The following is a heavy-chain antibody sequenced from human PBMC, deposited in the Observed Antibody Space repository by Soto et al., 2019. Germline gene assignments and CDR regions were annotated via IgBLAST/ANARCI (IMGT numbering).Heavy chain of an antibody. CDR2: IVPILGLV. J-gene: IGHJ4*02. CDR3: AIGSGYISPGGFDY. CDR1: GGTFSSYA. V-gene: IGHV1-69*04. Sequence: QVQLVQSGAEVKKPGSSVKVSCKASGGTFSSYAISWVRQAPGQGLEWMGRIVPILGLVNYAQKFQGRVTIIADKSTSTAYMKLSSLRSEDTAVYYCAIGSGYISPGGFDYWGQGTLVTVSS. D-gene: IGHD6-13*01.